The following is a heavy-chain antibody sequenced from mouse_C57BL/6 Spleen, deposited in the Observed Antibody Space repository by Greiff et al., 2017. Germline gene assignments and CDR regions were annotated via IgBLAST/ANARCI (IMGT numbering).Heavy chain of an antibody. Sequence: EVQLQQSGPELVKPGASVKISCKASGYTLPDYYMNWVKQCHVKSLEWIGGINPNNGGTSYNQKFKGKATLPVDKSSSTAYMDLLILTCEDSAVYYCARARRGGDAMDYWGQGTSVTFAS. CDR2: INPNNGGT. CDR1: GYTLPDYY. CDR3: ARARRGGDAMDY. V-gene: IGHV1-26*01. J-gene: IGHJ4*01.